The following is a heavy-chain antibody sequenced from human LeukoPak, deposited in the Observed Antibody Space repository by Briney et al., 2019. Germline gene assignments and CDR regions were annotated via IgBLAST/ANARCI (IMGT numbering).Heavy chain of an antibody. CDR1: GFTFSNNY. Sequence: PGGSLRLSCAASGFTFSNNYMHWVRQAPGKGLVWVSRIDLDGSSTTYAASVKGRFTISRDNARNTLYLQMNSLRAEDTAVYYCAREHRNEGPTAASWGQGTLVTVSS. CDR2: IDLDGSST. V-gene: IGHV3-74*01. CDR3: AREHRNEGPTAAS. J-gene: IGHJ5*02. D-gene: IGHD4-17*01.